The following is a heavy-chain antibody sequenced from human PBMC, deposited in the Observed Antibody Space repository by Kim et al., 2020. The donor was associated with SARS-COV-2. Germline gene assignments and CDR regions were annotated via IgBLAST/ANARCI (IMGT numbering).Heavy chain of an antibody. Sequence: AQKFQGRVTMTRDTCTSTVYMELSSLRSEDTAVYYCARARGVEGEGWFDPWGQGTLVTVSS. D-gene: IGHD3-10*01. V-gene: IGHV1-46*01. CDR3: ARARGVEGEGWFDP. J-gene: IGHJ5*02.